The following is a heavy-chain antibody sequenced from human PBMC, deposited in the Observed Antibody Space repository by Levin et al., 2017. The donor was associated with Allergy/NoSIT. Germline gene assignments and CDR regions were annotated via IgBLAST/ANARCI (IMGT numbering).Heavy chain of an antibody. CDR3: ARDQGLA. J-gene: IGHJ5*02. Sequence: HGESLKISCVASGFSLSGYSMNWVRQAPGKGLEWVSTISGSGTYINYVDSVKGRFAISRDDGKNSVYLQMNSLRDEDTAVYYCARDQGLAWGQGVLVTVSS. V-gene: IGHV3-21*04. CDR2: ISGSGTYI. CDR1: GFSLSGYS.